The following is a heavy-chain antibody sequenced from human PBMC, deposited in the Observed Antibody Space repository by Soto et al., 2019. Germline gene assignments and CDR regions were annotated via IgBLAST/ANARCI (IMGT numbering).Heavy chain of an antibody. D-gene: IGHD3-3*01. CDR3: ARSSADFGVVINHFDY. CDR2: IIPIFGTA. V-gene: IGHV1-69*13. Sequence: SVKISCKASGGTFSSYAISWVRQAPGQGLEWMGGIIPIFGTANYAQKFQGRVTITADESTSTAYMELSSLRSEDTAVYYCARSSADFGVVINHFDYWGQGTLVTVSS. J-gene: IGHJ4*02. CDR1: GGTFSSYA.